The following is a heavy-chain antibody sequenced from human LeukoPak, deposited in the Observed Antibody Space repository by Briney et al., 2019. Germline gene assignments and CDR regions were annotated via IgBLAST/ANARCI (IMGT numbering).Heavy chain of an antibody. D-gene: IGHD3-22*01. Sequence: GGSLRLSCAASGFIFSSYGMHWVRQAPGKGLEWVAFIRYDGSKKYYADSVKGRFTISRDNSKNTLYLQMNSLRAEDTAVYYCAKGVRGYEDYFDYWGQGTLVTVSS. J-gene: IGHJ4*02. V-gene: IGHV3-30*02. CDR1: GFIFSSYG. CDR3: AKGVRGYEDYFDY. CDR2: IRYDGSKK.